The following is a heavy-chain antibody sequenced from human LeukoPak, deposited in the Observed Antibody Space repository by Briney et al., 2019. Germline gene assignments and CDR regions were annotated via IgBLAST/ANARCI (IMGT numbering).Heavy chain of an antibody. Sequence: GGSLRLSCAASRFTFSSYEMNWVRQAPGKGLEWVAFINSSSSYIYYADSLKGRFTISRDNAKNSLYLQMNSLTAEDTAVYYCARGTMFPYYFDYWCQGTLVTVSS. D-gene: IGHD3-10*02. J-gene: IGHJ4*02. CDR3: ARGTMFPYYFDY. CDR2: INSSSSYI. V-gene: IGHV3-21*01. CDR1: RFTFSSYE.